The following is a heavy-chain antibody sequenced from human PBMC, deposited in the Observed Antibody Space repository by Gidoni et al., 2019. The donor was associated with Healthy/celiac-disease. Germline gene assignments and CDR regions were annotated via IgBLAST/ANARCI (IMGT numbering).Heavy chain of an antibody. D-gene: IGHD2-15*01. J-gene: IGHJ4*02. CDR1: GYTFTSYA. CDR2: INAGNGNT. Sequence: QVQPVQSGAEVKKPGASVNVPCKASGYTFTSYAMQWVRQAPGQRLEWMGWINAGNGNTKYTQKFQGRVTITRDTSASTAYMELSSLRSEDTAVYYCARVVVASDYWGQGTLVTVSS. CDR3: ARVVVASDY. V-gene: IGHV1-3*01.